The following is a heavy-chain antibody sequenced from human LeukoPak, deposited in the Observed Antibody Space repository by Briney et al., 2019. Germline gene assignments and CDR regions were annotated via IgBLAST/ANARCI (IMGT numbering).Heavy chain of an antibody. V-gene: IGHV3-23*01. D-gene: IGHD3-10*02. CDR1: GFTFSSHA. J-gene: IGHJ6*03. CDR2: ISASDGAT. Sequence: GGSLTLSCAVSGFTFSSHAMSWVRQAPGKGLEWLSCISASDGATWYADSVKGRFTISRDNSKNTLYLQMNDLRAEDTAIYYCAKDGHVTYHYFHMDVWGKGTTVIVSS. CDR3: AKDGHVTYHYFHMDV.